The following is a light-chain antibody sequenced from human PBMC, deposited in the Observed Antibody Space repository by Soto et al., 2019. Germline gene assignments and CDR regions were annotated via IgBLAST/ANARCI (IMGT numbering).Light chain of an antibody. J-gene: IGKJ1*01. CDR3: QQYGSSPST. Sequence: EIVLTQSPGTLSLSPGERATLSCRASQSVSSSYLAWYQQKPGQAPRPLIYGASSRAIGIPDRFSGSGSGTDFTLTISRLEPEDFAVYYCQQYGSSPSTFGQGTRVDI. V-gene: IGKV3-20*01. CDR2: GAS. CDR1: QSVSSSY.